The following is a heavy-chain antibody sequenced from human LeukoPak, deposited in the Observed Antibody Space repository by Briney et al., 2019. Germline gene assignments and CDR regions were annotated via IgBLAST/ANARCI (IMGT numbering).Heavy chain of an antibody. Sequence: SVTVSCTASGGTFSSYAISGVRQAPGQGLEWMGGIIPIFGTANYAQKFQGRVTITADESTSTAYMELSSLRSEDTAVYYCARESIAAAGAYYYYMDVWGKGTTVTVSS. CDR2: IIPIFGTA. CDR3: ARESIAAAGAYYYYMDV. D-gene: IGHD6-13*01. J-gene: IGHJ6*03. V-gene: IGHV1-69*13. CDR1: GGTFSSYA.